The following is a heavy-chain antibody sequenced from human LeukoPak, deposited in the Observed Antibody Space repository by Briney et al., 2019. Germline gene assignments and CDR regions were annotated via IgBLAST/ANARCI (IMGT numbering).Heavy chain of an antibody. D-gene: IGHD3-16*02. CDR3: ARHSYDYVWGSYRYWFDP. CDR1: GGSINSYY. V-gene: IGHV4-59*01. Sequence: SETLSLTCAVSGGSINSYYGSWIRQHPGKGLERSGHIYYSGSTNYNPSLKSRVTISVDTSKNQFSLKLSSVTAADTAVYYCARHSYDYVWGSYRYWFDPWGQGTLVTVSS. J-gene: IGHJ5*02. CDR2: IYYSGST.